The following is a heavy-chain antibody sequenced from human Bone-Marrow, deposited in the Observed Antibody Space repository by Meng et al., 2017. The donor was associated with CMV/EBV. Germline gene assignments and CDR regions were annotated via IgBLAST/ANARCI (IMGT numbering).Heavy chain of an antibody. CDR2: INPSGGST. V-gene: IGHV1-46*01. CDR3: ARDLVVAAQGDYYYYGMDV. J-gene: IGHJ6*02. Sequence: ASVKVSCKASGYTFTSYYMHWVRQAPGQGLEWMRIINPSGGSTSYAQKFQGRVTMTRDTSTSTVYMELSSLRSEDTAVYYCARDLVVAAQGDYYYYGMDVWGQGTTVTVSS. CDR1: GYTFTSYY. D-gene: IGHD2-15*01.